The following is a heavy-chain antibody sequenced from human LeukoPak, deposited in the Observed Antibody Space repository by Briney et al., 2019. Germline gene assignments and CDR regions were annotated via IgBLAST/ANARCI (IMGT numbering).Heavy chain of an antibody. CDR2: ISSSGSTI. D-gene: IGHD3-10*01. V-gene: IGHV3-11*01. J-gene: IGHJ6*02. CDR3: AKDRVVRGVGSYGMDV. CDR1: GFTFSDYY. Sequence: GGSLRLSCAASGFTFSDYYMSWIRQAPGKGLEWVSYISSSGSTIYYADSVKGRFTISRDNSKNTLYLQMNSLRAEDTAVYYCAKDRVVRGVGSYGMDVWGQGTTVTVSS.